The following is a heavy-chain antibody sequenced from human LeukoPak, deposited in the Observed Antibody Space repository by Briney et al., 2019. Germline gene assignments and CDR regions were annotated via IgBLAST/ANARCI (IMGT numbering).Heavy chain of an antibody. CDR2: IYYSGST. J-gene: IGHJ4*02. V-gene: IGHV4-59*01. CDR1: GGSISRYY. Sequence: SETLSLTCTVSGGSISRYYWSWIRRPPGKGLEWIGYIYYSGSTNYNPSLKSRVTISVDTSKNQFSLKLSSVTAADTAVYYCARDMNLGGFDYWGQGTLVTVSS. CDR3: ARDMNLGGFDY. D-gene: IGHD2-15*01.